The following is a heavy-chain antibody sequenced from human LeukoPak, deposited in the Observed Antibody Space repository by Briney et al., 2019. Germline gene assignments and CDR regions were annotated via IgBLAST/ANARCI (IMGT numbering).Heavy chain of an antibody. Sequence: SPSLSLTCTVSAGSIISGGYYCSWIRQHPGKCRELVGYIYFSGSTYYHPSLRSRVTISVDTSTNQFSLKLSSVTAADTAVYYCASLYYYDSSGYSRHGAFDIWGQGTMVTVSS. D-gene: IGHD3-22*01. V-gene: IGHV4-31*03. CDR3: ASLYYYDSSGYSRHGAFDI. CDR1: AGSIISGGYY. J-gene: IGHJ3*02. CDR2: IYFSGST.